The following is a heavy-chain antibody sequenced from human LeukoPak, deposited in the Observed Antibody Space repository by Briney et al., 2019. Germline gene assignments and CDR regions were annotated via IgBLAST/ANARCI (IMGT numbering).Heavy chain of an antibody. CDR2: ISAYNGNT. D-gene: IGHD2-2*01. CDR1: GYTFTSHG. Sequence: ASVKVSCKASGYTFTSHGISWVRQAPGQGLEWMGWISAYNGNTNYAQKLQGRVTMTTDTSTSTAYMELRSLRSDDTAVYYCARVHRYCSSTSCYFPDYWGQGTLVTVSS. J-gene: IGHJ4*02. CDR3: ARVHRYCSSTSCYFPDY. V-gene: IGHV1-18*01.